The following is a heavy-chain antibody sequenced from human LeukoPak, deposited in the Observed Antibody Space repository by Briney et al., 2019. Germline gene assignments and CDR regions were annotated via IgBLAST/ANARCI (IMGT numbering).Heavy chain of an antibody. V-gene: IGHV4-31*03. CDR3: ARVVDGDRGYWYFDL. Sequence: SQTLSLTCTVSGGSISSGGYYWGWIRQHPGKGLEWIGYIYYSGSTYYNPSLKSRVTISVDTSKNQFSLKLSSVTAADTAVYYCARVVDGDRGYWYFDLWGRGTLVTVSS. CDR2: IYYSGST. J-gene: IGHJ2*01. CDR1: GGSISSGGYY. D-gene: IGHD4-17*01.